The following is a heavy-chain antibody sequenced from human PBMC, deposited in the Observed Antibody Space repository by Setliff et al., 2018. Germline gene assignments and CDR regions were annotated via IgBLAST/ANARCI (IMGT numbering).Heavy chain of an antibody. CDR2: INPNSGDT. CDR3: ARGPSFWSGDYMDV. D-gene: IGHD3-3*01. Sequence: ASVKVSCKTSGYTFLDAPIHWVRQAPGQGLEWMGRINPNSGDTKYAQKFQGRVTMTRDTSTNTVYMELSSLRSEDTAVYYCARGPSFWSGDYMDVWGKGTTVTVSS. CDR1: GYTFLDAP. J-gene: IGHJ6*03. V-gene: IGHV1-2*06.